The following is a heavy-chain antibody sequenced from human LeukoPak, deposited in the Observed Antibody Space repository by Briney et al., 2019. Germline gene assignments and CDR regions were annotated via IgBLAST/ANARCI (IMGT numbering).Heavy chain of an antibody. CDR1: GYSFTSYW. J-gene: IGHJ4*02. Sequence: KDGESLKISCKGSGYSFTSYWIGWVRQMPGKGLEWMGIIYPGDSDTRYSPSFQGQVTISADKSISTAYLQWSSLKASDTAMYYCARLTSRFGELIPGFDYWGQGTLVTVSS. D-gene: IGHD3-10*01. CDR3: ARLTSRFGELIPGFDY. V-gene: IGHV5-51*01. CDR2: IYPGDSDT.